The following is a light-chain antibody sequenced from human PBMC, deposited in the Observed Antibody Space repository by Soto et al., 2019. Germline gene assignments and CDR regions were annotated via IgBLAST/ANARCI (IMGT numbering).Light chain of an antibody. J-gene: IGKJ1*01. CDR1: QSVSSSY. V-gene: IGKV3-20*01. CDR3: QYYGTSPKP. CDR2: GAS. Sequence: EIVMTQSPATLSVSPGERVTLSCRASQSVSSSYLAWYQQKPGQAPRLLILGASTRATGIPDRFSGSGSGTDFTLTISRLEPADFAVYYCQYYGTSPKPFGQGTKVDI.